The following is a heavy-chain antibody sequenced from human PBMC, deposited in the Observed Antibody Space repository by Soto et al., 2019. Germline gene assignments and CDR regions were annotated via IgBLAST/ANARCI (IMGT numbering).Heavy chain of an antibody. J-gene: IGHJ4*02. D-gene: IGHD3-10*01. CDR3: ARDRGWMTSDY. CDR1: GFTFSSYG. CDR2: ISYDGSNK. V-gene: IGHV3-30*03. Sequence: QVQLVESGGGVVQPGRSLRLSCAASGFTFSSYGMHWVRQAPGKGLEWVAVISYDGSNKYYADSVKGRFTISRDNSKNTLYLQMTSLRAEDTAVYYCARDRGWMTSDYWGQGTLVTVSS.